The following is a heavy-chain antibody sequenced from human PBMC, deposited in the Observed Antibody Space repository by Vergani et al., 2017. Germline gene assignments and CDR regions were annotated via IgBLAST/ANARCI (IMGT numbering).Heavy chain of an antibody. CDR2: ISYDGSNK. Sequence: QVQLVESGGGVVQPGRSLRLFCAASGFTFSSYGMHWVRQAPGKGLEWVAVISYDGSNKYYADSVKGRFTISRDNSKNTLYLQMNSLRAEDTAVYYCAKEAIGYCSSTSCSLNWFDPWGQGTLVTVSS. D-gene: IGHD2-2*01. CDR3: AKEAIGYCSSTSCSLNWFDP. CDR1: GFTFSSYG. V-gene: IGHV3-30*18. J-gene: IGHJ5*02.